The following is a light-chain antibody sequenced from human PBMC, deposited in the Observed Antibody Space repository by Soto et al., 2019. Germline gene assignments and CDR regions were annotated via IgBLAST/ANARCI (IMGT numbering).Light chain of an antibody. J-gene: IGLJ2*01. CDR2: EVT. V-gene: IGLV2-8*01. CDR1: DSDVGGYNF. CDR3: SSFAVSNNVV. Sequence: QSALTQPPSASGSPGQSVTFSCTGTDSDVGGYNFVSWYQQHPGKAPKLMIYEVTKRPSGVPDRFSGSKSGNTASLTVAGLQAEDEADYYGSSFAVSNNVVFGGGTKLTVL.